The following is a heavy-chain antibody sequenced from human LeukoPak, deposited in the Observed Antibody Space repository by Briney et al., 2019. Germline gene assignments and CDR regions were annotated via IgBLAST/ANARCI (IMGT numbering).Heavy chain of an antibody. D-gene: IGHD3-9*01. Sequence: PSETLSLTCAVYGGSFSGYYWSWIRQPPGKGLEWIGEINHSGRTNYNPSLKSRVTISVDTSKNQFSLKLSSVTAADTAVYYCARQSFGEAVLRYFDWLSTSNWFDPWGQGTLVTVSS. J-gene: IGHJ5*02. CDR2: INHSGRT. V-gene: IGHV4-34*01. CDR3: ARQSFGEAVLRYFDWLSTSNWFDP. CDR1: GGSFSGYY.